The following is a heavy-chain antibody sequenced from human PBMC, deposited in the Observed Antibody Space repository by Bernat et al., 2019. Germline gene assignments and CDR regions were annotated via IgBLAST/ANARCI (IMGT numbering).Heavy chain of an antibody. D-gene: IGHD6-19*01. CDR3: ASPGTYSSGWYWRSMDV. CDR1: GYTFTGYY. Sequence: QVQLVQSGAEVKKPGASVKVSCKASGYTFTGYYMHWVRQAPGQGLEWMGWINPNSGGTNYAQKFQGRVTMTRDTSISTAYMELSRLRSDDTAVYYCASPGTYSSGWYWRSMDVWGQGTTVTVSS. J-gene: IGHJ6*02. CDR2: INPNSGGT. V-gene: IGHV1-2*02.